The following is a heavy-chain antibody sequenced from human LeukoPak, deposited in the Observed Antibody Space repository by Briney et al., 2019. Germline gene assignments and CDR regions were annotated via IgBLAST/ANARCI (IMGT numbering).Heavy chain of an antibody. CDR1: GGSISSGSYY. V-gene: IGHV4-61*02. CDR3: ARGLMEYYDFWSGSSFDY. D-gene: IGHD3-3*01. CDR2: IYTSGST. J-gene: IGHJ4*02. Sequence: SQTLSLTCTVSGGSISSGSYYWSWIRQPAGKGLEWIGRIYTSGSTNYDPSLKSRVTISVDTSKNQFSLKLSSVTAADTAVYYCARGLMEYYDFWSGSSFDYWGQGTLVTVSS.